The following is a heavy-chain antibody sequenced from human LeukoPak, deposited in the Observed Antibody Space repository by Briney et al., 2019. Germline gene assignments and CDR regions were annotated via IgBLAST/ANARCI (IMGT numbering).Heavy chain of an antibody. CDR1: GFTFRTYA. V-gene: IGHV3-30*02. CDR2: XXYDGTDD. Sequence: AGGSLRLSCAASGFTFRTYAMXXVRQAPGRXXXXXXXXXYDGTDDYYGDSVKGRFTISRDNSKNTLYLQMNSLRTDDTAVYYCAEDEETTYGDYLSLAYWGQGTLVTVSS. J-gene: IGHJ4*02. CDR3: AEDEETTYGDYLSLAY. D-gene: IGHD4-17*01.